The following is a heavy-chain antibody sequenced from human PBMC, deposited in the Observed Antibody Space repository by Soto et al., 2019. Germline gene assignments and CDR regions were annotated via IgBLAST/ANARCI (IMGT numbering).Heavy chain of an antibody. CDR1: GGSISSYY. J-gene: IGHJ4*02. CDR2: IYYSGST. Sequence: PAETLSLTCTVSGGSISSYYWSWIRQLPGKGLEWIGYIYYSGSTNYNPSLKSRVTISVDTSKTQSSLKLSSVTAADTAVYYCARGYSGLLWFGGALDYWGQGTLVTVSS. V-gene: IGHV4-59*01. D-gene: IGHD3-10*01. CDR3: ARGYSGLLWFGGALDY.